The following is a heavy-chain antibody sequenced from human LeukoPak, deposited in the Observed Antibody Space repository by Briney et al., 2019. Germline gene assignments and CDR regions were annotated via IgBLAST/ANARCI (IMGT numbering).Heavy chain of an antibody. Sequence: SETLSLTCTVSGGSISSSSYYWGWIRQPPGKGLEWIGSIYYSGSTYYNPSLKSRVTISVDTSKNQFSLKLSSVTAADTAVHYCATPARVVAFVDDAFDIWGQGTMVTVSS. CDR3: ATPARVVAFVDDAFDI. D-gene: IGHD2-15*01. J-gene: IGHJ3*02. V-gene: IGHV4-39*01. CDR1: GGSISSSSYY. CDR2: IYYSGST.